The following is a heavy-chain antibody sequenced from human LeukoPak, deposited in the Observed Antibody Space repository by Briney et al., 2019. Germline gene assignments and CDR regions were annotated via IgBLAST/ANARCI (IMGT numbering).Heavy chain of an antibody. Sequence: ASVKVSCKASGYTFTGYYMHWVRQAPGQGLEWMGWINPNSGGTNYAQKFQGRVTMTRDTSISTAYMELSRLRSDDTAVYYCASLQYQLVLGDAFDIWGQGTMVTVSS. CDR3: ASLQYQLVLGDAFDI. D-gene: IGHD2-2*01. CDR2: INPNSGGT. J-gene: IGHJ3*02. V-gene: IGHV1-2*02. CDR1: GYTFTGYY.